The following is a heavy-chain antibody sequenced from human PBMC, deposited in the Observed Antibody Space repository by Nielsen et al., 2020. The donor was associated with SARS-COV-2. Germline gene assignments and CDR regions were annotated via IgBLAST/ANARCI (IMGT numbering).Heavy chain of an antibody. CDR2: ISHGDSDT. V-gene: IGHV5-51*01. Sequence: GESLKISCQGSGYNFATYWIGWVRQMPGKGLEWMGVISHGDSDTRYSPAFQGQVTISADQSITTAYLQWSSLKASDTAIYYCARQGRFCSRTTCSRNYFDSWGQGTLVTVSS. CDR1: GYNFATYW. CDR3: ARQGRFCSRTTCSRNYFDS. J-gene: IGHJ4*02. D-gene: IGHD2-2*01.